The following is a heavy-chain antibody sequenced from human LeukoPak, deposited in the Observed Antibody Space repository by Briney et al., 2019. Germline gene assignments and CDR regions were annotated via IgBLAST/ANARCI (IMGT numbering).Heavy chain of an antibody. CDR1: GFTVSSNY. D-gene: IGHD2-15*01. CDR2: IYSGGST. V-gene: IGHV3-53*01. CDR3: ARDNRYCSGGSCYAKGDY. Sequence: GGSLRLSCAASGFTVSSNYMSWVRQAPGKGLEWVSVIYSGGSTYYADSVKGRFTISRDNSKNTLYLQMNSLRAEDTAVYYCARDNRYCSGGSCYAKGDYWGQGTLVTVSS. J-gene: IGHJ4*02.